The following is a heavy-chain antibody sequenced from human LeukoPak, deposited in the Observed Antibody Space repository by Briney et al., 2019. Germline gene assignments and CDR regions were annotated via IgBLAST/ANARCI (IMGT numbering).Heavy chain of an antibody. CDR3: AREYSSGWWGYGMDV. V-gene: IGHV1-2*04. J-gene: IGHJ6*02. CDR1: GYTFTGYY. CDR2: INPNSGGT. D-gene: IGHD6-19*01. Sequence: ASVKVSCKASGYTFTGYYMHWVRQAPGQGLEWMGWINPNSGGTSYAQKFQGWVTMTRDTSISTAYMELSRLRSDDTAVYYCAREYSSGWWGYGMDVWGQGTTVTVSS.